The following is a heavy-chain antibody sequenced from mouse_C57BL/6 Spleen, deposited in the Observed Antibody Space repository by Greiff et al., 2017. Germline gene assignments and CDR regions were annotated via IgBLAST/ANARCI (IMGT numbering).Heavy chain of an antibody. CDR3: WRALYYYGSSDYAMDY. CDR1: ISLSTSGMGL. V-gene: IGHV8-2*01. Sequence: QVTLKESGPGILQPSQTLSLACTFSGISLSTSGMGLSWLRKPSGKALEWLASIWNNDNYYNPSLKSRLTISKETSNYQVFLKLTSVDTADSATSYGAWRALYYYGSSDYAMDYWGQGTSVTVSS. CDR2: WNNDNY. J-gene: IGHJ4*01. D-gene: IGHD1-1*01.